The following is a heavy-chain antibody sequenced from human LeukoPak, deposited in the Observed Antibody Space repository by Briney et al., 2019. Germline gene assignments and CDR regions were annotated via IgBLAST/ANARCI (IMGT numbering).Heavy chain of an antibody. D-gene: IGHD5-12*01. Sequence: GGSLRLSCAASGFTFDDYGMSWVRRAPGKGLEWVSGINWNGGSTGYQVPVRGRVTISRDNAKNSLYLQMNSLRAEDTALYYCARGGYSGYDLYYYYYMDVWGKGTTVTVSS. CDR2: INWNGGST. J-gene: IGHJ6*03. CDR1: GFTFDDYG. CDR3: ARGGYSGYDLYYYYYMDV. V-gene: IGHV3-20*04.